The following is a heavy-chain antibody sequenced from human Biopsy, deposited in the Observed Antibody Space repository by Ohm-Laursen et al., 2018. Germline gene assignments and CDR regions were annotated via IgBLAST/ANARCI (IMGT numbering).Heavy chain of an antibody. V-gene: IGHV4-61*08. Sequence: GTLSLTWPVSGASIISGGHFWNWIRQHPGKGLEWIGYIYYSGSTNYNPSLKSRVTISVDTSKNQFSLRLNSVTAADTAVYYCARATNSTGWPYYYFYGMDVWGQGTTVTVSS. J-gene: IGHJ6*02. CDR3: ARATNSTGWPYYYFYGMDV. CDR1: GASIISGGHF. D-gene: IGHD2/OR15-2a*01. CDR2: IYYSGST.